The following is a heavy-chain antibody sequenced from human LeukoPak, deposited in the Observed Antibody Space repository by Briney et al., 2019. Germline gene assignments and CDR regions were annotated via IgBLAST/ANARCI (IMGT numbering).Heavy chain of an antibody. CDR3: ARALLDCSGGSCYGDYYYGMDV. CDR1: SGSFSGYY. CDR2: INHSGST. Sequence: SETLSLTCAVYSGSFSGYYWSWIRQPPGKGLEWIGEINHSGSTNYNPSLKSRVTISVDTSKNQFSLKLSSVTAADTAVYYCARALLDCSGGSCYGDYYYGMDVWGQGTTVTVSS. J-gene: IGHJ6*02. V-gene: IGHV4-34*01. D-gene: IGHD2-15*01.